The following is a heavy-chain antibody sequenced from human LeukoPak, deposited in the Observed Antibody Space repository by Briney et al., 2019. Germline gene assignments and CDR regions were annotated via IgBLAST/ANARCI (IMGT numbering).Heavy chain of an antibody. J-gene: IGHJ5*02. CDR1: GFTFSTYA. CDR3: TTSRYCSDGSCYRLDP. CDR2: ISGGGVST. D-gene: IGHD2-15*01. V-gene: IGHV3-23*01. Sequence: GGSLRLSCAASGFTFSTYAMSWVRQAPGKGLEWVSDISGGGVSTYYADSVKGRFTISRDNSRNTVYLQMNSLRVEDTAIYYCTTSRYCSDGSCYRLDPWGQGTLVTVSS.